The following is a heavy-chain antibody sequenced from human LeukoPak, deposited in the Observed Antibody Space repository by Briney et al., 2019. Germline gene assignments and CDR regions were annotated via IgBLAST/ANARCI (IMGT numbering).Heavy chain of an antibody. V-gene: IGHV3-23*01. CDR2: ISGSGGST. J-gene: IGHJ6*02. CDR3: AKAPTYYYYGMDV. CDR1: GFTFSSYA. Sequence: QAGGSLRLPCAASGFTFSSYAMSWFRQAPGKGLEWVSAISGSGGSTYYADSVKGRFTISRDNSKNTLYLQMNSLRAEDTAVYYCAKAPTYYYYGMDVWGQGTTVTVSS.